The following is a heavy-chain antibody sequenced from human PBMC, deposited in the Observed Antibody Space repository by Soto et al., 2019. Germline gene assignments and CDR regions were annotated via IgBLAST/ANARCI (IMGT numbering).Heavy chain of an antibody. CDR2: INHSGST. V-gene: IGHV4-34*01. D-gene: IGHD4-17*01. CDR3: ARGPSVTTDYFDY. J-gene: IGHJ4*02. CDR1: GGSFSGYY. Sequence: ASETLSLTCAVYGGSFSGYYWSWIRQPPGKGLEWIGEINHSGSTNYNPSLKSRVTISVDTSKNQFSLKLSSVTAADTAVYYCARGPSVTTDYFDYWGQGTLVNVSS.